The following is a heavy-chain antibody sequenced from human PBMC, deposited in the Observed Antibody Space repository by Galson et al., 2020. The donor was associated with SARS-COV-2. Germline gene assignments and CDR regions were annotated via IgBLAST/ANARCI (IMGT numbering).Heavy chain of an antibody. CDR1: GFPFMSNR. J-gene: IGHJ6*02. CDR2: ISAVSSYI. Sequence: GESLKISCAASGFPFMSNRMTWVRQAQGKGLEWVSSISAVSSYIYYADPVKGRFTISRDNAKNSLYLQMNSLRVEDTAVYYCARVGDMATTPSDYYYYGLDVWGLGTTVTVSS. D-gene: IGHD3-16*01. CDR3: ARVGDMATTPSDYYYYGLDV. V-gene: IGHV3-21*01.